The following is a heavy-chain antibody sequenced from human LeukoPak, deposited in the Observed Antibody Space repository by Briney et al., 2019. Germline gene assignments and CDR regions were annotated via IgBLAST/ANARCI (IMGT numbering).Heavy chain of an antibody. CDR3: AKRGGGNLYYYYYMDV. CDR1: GFTFSSYG. Sequence: PGGSLRLSCAASGFTFSSYGMHWVRQAPGKGLEWVAFIRYDGSNKYYADSVKGRFTISRDNSKNTLYLQMNSLRAEDTAVYYCAKRGGGNLYYYYYMDVWGKGTTVTVSS. D-gene: IGHD4-23*01. J-gene: IGHJ6*03. V-gene: IGHV3-30*02. CDR2: IRYDGSNK.